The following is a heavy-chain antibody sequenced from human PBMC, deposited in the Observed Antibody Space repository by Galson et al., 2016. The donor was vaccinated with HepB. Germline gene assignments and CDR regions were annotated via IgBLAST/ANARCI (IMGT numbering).Heavy chain of an antibody. Sequence: SVKVSCKASGGTFSSYAISWVRQAPGQGLEWMGGIIPTFGPTNYAQKFQGRVTITADESTSTAYMELSSLRSEDTAVYYCARWIINLEYCGGDCYRPWFDPWGQGTLVTVSS. D-gene: IGHD2-21*02. CDR1: GGTFSSYA. CDR2: IIPTFGPT. V-gene: IGHV1-69*13. J-gene: IGHJ5*02. CDR3: ARWIINLEYCGGDCYRPWFDP.